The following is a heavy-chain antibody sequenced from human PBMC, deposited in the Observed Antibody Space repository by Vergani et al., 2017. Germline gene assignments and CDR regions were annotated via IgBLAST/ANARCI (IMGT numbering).Heavy chain of an antibody. D-gene: IGHD2-2*01. CDR3: ARDWGIVVVPAASPPDAFDI. V-gene: IGHV1-69*08. J-gene: IGHJ3*02. CDR2: IIPILGIA. Sequence: QVQLVQSGAEVKKPGSSVKVSCKASGGTFSSYTISWVRQAPGQGLEWMGRIIPILGIANYAQKFQGRVTITADKSTSTAYMELSSLRSDDTAVYYCARDWGIVVVPAASPPDAFDIWGQGTMVTVSS. CDR1: GGTFSSYT.